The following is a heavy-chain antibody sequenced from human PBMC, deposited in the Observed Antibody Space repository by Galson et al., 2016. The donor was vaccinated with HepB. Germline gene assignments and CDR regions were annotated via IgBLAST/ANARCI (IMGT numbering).Heavy chain of an antibody. CDR1: GDSISSPDYY. Sequence: TLSLTCNVSGDSISSPDYYWSWIRQHPQKGLEWLGYIYYSGHTEYNPSLKSRVAISIDPSKTRFSLKLNSMTAADTAVYHCAGGRSACGGNCYWYFDVWGRGTLVTVSS. CDR3: AGGRSACGGNCYWYFDV. D-gene: IGHD2-21*01. CDR2: IYYSGHT. J-gene: IGHJ2*01. V-gene: IGHV4-31*03.